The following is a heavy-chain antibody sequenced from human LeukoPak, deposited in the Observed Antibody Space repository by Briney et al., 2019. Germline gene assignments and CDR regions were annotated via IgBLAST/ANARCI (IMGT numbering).Heavy chain of an antibody. Sequence: GGSLRLSCAASGFTFSSSWMTWVRQAPGKGPEWVAIIKPDGSDKYYVDSVKGRFTISRDNAKNSLFLQMNSLRAEDTAVYYCVREETESFDYWGQGTLVTVSS. CDR3: VREETESFDY. CDR1: GFTFSSSW. V-gene: IGHV3-7*01. CDR2: IKPDGSDK. D-gene: IGHD5-24*01. J-gene: IGHJ4*02.